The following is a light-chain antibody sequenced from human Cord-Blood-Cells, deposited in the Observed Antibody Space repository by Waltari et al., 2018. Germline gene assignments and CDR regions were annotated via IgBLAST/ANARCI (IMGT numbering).Light chain of an antibody. CDR3: QQYGSPLT. V-gene: IGKV3-20*01. CDR1: QSVRSSY. CDR2: GAS. Sequence: VLTQSPAPLSLSPAKRATISCRASQSVRSSYLAWYQQKPGQAPRLLSYGASSRATGIPDWCSGSGSGTVFILTISRLEHEDFAVYYCQQYGSPLTFGGGTKVEIK. J-gene: IGKJ4*01.